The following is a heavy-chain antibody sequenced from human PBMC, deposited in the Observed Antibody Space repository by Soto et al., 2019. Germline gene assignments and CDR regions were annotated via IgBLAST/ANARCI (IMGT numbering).Heavy chain of an antibody. V-gene: IGHV4-59*08. CDR1: GGSISSYY. D-gene: IGHD6-13*01. CDR3: ARVAAAGYYYYYGMDV. CDR2: IYYSGST. Sequence: QVQLQESGPGLVKPSETLSLTCTVSGGSISSYYWSWIRQPPGKGLEWIGYIYYSGSTNYNPSLMLRVTIPVDTSKNHFSLKLSSVTAADTAVYYCARVAAAGYYYYYGMDVWGQGTTVTVSS. J-gene: IGHJ6*02.